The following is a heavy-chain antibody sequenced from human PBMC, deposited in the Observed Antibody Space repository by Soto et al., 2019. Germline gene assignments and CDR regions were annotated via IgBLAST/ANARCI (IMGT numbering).Heavy chain of an antibody. CDR1: GFTFSSYA. CDR3: AKERGYNYGYDAMDV. D-gene: IGHD5-18*01. J-gene: IGHJ6*02. CDR2: ISGSGGST. V-gene: IGHV3-23*01. Sequence: EVQLLESGGGLVQPGGSLRLSCAASGFTFSSYAMSWVRQAPGKGLEWVSGISGSGGSTYYADSVKGRFTISRDNSKNTLYRRPNSLRAEDTAVYYCAKERGYNYGYDAMDVWGQGTTVTVSS.